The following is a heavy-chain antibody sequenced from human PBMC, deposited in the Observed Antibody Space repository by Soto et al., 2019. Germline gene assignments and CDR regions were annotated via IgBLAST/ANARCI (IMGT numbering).Heavy chain of an antibody. J-gene: IGHJ5*02. CDR1: GGSFSGYY. D-gene: IGHD2-2*01. CDR2: INHSGST. Sequence: QVQLQQWGAGLLKPSETLSLTCAVYGGSFSGYYWSWIRQPPGKGLEWIGEINHSGSTNYNPSLKSRVTISVDTSKIQCCLKLSSVTAADTAVYYCARGRRENIVVVPAARAGKGWFDPWGQGTLVTVSS. V-gene: IGHV4-34*01. CDR3: ARGRRENIVVVPAARAGKGWFDP.